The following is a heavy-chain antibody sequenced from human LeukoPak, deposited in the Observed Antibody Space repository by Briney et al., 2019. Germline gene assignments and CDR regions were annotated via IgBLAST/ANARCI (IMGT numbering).Heavy chain of an antibody. CDR1: GGTFSSYA. Sequence: ASVKVSCKASGGTFSSYAISWVRQAPGQGLEWMGGITPIFGTANYAQKFQGRVTITADESTSTAYMELSSLRSEDTAVYYCARRPFGGSYEYFDYWGQGTLVTVSS. V-gene: IGHV1-69*13. D-gene: IGHD1-26*01. CDR2: ITPIFGTA. J-gene: IGHJ4*02. CDR3: ARRPFGGSYEYFDY.